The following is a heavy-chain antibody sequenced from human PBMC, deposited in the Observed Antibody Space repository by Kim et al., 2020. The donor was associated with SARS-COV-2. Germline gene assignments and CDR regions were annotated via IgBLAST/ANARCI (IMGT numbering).Heavy chain of an antibody. Sequence: SETLSLTCTVSGGSISSYYWSWIRQPPGKGLEWIGYIYYSGSTNYNPSLKSRVTISVDTSKNQFSLKLSSVTAADTAVYYCARHGSPWITPLGQQLVRDYYYYYGMDVWGQGTTVTVSS. CDR2: IYYSGST. CDR3: ARHGSPWITPLGQQLVRDYYYYYGMDV. V-gene: IGHV4-59*08. D-gene: IGHD6-13*01. CDR1: GGSISSYY. J-gene: IGHJ6*02.